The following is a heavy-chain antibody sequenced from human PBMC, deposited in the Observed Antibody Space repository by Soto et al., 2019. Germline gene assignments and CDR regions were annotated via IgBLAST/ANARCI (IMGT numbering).Heavy chain of an antibody. Sequence: ASVKVSCKASGYTFTSYDINWVRQATGQGLEWMGWTNPYSGNTSYAQKFQGRVSMTTNTSTSTAYMELRSLRSDDTAVYYCARDAVGRSSGWYVGRWWFDPWGQGTLVTVSS. J-gene: IGHJ5*02. V-gene: IGHV1-8*01. CDR2: TNPYSGNT. D-gene: IGHD6-19*01. CDR1: GYTFTSYD. CDR3: ARDAVGRSSGWYVGRWWFDP.